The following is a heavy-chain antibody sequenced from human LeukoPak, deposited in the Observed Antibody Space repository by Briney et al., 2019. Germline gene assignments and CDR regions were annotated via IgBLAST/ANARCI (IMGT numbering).Heavy chain of an antibody. CDR1: GYTFTTYA. D-gene: IGHD6-25*01. CDR3: ARGPPRLNWFDP. J-gene: IGHJ5*02. V-gene: IGHV1-3*01. Sequence: ASVKVSCKASGYTFTTYAMHWVRQAPGQRLEWMGWINGGNGNTKYSQKLQGRVTITRDTSASTAYMELRSLRSEDTAVFYCARGPPRLNWFDPWGQGTLVTVSS. CDR2: INGGNGNT.